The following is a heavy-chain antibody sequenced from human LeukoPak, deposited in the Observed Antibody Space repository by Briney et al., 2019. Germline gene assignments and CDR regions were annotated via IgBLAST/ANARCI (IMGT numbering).Heavy chain of an antibody. CDR2: MLYDGSGI. D-gene: IGHD1-14*01. CDR1: GFIFRLYG. J-gene: IGHJ3*01. V-gene: IGHV3-33*05. CDR3: ARDLASGNHPDGFDV. Sequence: GRSLRLSCAASGFIFRLYGMHWVRQAPGKGLEWVALMLYDGSGIYYADSVKGRFSVSRDNSNYMFYLQMTSLRAEDSAVYYCARDLASGNHPDGFDVWAQGTLVTVSS.